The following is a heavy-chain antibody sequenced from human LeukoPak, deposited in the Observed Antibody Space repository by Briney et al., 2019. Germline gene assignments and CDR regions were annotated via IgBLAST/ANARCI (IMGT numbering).Heavy chain of an antibody. CDR1: GGSISSSSYY. Sequence: SETLSLTCTVSGGSISSSSYYWGWIRQPPGKGLEWIGSIYYSGSTYYNPSLKSRVTISVDTSKNQFSLKLSSVTAADTAVYYCARQTDYSDSSGYYNWFDTWGQGTLVTVSS. CDR3: ARQTDYSDSSGYYNWFDT. V-gene: IGHV4-39*07. CDR2: IYYSGST. D-gene: IGHD3-22*01. J-gene: IGHJ5*02.